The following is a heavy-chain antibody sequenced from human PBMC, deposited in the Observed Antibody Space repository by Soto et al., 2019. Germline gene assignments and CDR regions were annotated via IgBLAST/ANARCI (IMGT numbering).Heavy chain of an antibody. Sequence: QVQLQQWGAGLLKPSETLSLTCAVYGGSFSGYYWSWIRQPPGKGLEWIGEINHSGSTNYNPSLNGRVTISVDPSKHLCSLKLSAVPAADTAVYYCARGPAPYYDSSHGGYWGQVTLVTVSS. D-gene: IGHD3-22*01. CDR1: GGSFSGYY. CDR3: ARGPAPYYDSSHGGY. J-gene: IGHJ4*02. CDR2: INHSGST. V-gene: IGHV4-34*01.